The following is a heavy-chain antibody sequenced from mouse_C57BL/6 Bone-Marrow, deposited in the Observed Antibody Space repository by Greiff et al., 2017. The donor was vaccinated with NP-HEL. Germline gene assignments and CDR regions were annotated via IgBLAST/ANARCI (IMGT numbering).Heavy chain of an antibody. D-gene: IGHD1-1*01. CDR3: ARGYYGSSYDWYFDV. Sequence: QVHVKQPGAELVMPGASVKLSCKASGYTFTSYWMHWVKQRPGQGLEWIGEIDPSDSYTNYNQKFKGKSTLTVDKSSSTAYMQLSSLTSEDSAVYYCARGYYGSSYDWYFDVWGTGTTVTVSS. CDR1: GYTFTSYW. CDR2: IDPSDSYT. V-gene: IGHV1-69*01. J-gene: IGHJ1*03.